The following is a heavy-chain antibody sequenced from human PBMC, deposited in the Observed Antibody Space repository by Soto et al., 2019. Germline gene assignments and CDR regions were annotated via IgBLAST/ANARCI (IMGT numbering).Heavy chain of an antibody. J-gene: IGHJ4*02. CDR2: ISSSGSTI. D-gene: IGHD2-8*01. CDR3: AKVSSAWYAGFFDL. V-gene: IGHV3-11*01. CDR1: GFTFSDYY. Sequence: PGGSLRLSCAASGFTFSDYYMSWIRRAPGKGLEWVSYISSSGSTIYYADSVKGRFTISRDNAKNSLYLQMNSLRAEDTAVYYCAKVSSAWYAGFFDLWGQGTLVTVSS.